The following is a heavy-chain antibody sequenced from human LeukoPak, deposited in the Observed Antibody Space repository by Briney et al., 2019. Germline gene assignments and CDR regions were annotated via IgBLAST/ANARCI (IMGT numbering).Heavy chain of an antibody. CDR3: ARDLKRTVGATTTSDY. D-gene: IGHD1-26*01. V-gene: IGHV1-18*01. CDR2: ISAHNGDT. CDR1: GYTFTSYG. Sequence: GASVKVSYKASGYTFTSYGISWVRQAPGQGLEWMGWISAHNGDTNYAQKFQGRVSMTTDTSTSTGYMELRSLTSDDTAVYYCARDLKRTVGATTTSDYWGQGTLVTVPS. J-gene: IGHJ4*02.